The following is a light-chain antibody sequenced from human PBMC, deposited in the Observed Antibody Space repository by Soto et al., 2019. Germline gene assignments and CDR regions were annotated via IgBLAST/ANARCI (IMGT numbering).Light chain of an antibody. CDR3: SSYTSSSTVV. CDR2: EVS. V-gene: IGLV2-18*02. J-gene: IGLJ2*01. Sequence: QSVLTQPPSVSGSPGQSVTISCTGTSSDVGSYNRVSWYQQPPCTAPKLMIYEVSNRPSGVPDRFSGSKSGNTASLTISGLQAEDEADYYCSSYTSSSTVVFGGGTKLTVL. CDR1: SSDVGSYNR.